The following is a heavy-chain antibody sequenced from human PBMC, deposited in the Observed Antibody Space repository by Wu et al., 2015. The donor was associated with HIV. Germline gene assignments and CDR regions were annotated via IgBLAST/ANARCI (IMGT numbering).Heavy chain of an antibody. Sequence: QVQLVQSGAEVKKPGSSVKLSCKASGDTFSSYAINWVRQAPGQGLEWMGIINPSGGSTSYAQKFPGRVTMTSDTSTSTVYMEMDNLSSEDTAVYYCARDHQGRRDVWGQGTTVTVSS. D-gene: IGHD2-2*01. J-gene: IGHJ6*02. CDR1: GDTFSSYA. V-gene: IGHV1-46*01. CDR2: INPSGGST. CDR3: ARDHQGRRDV.